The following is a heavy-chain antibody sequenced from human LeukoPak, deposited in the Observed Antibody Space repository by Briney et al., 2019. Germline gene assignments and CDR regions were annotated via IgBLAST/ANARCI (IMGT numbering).Heavy chain of an antibody. CDR1: GFTFSDYY. D-gene: IGHD2-15*01. Sequence: GGSLRLSCAASGFTFSDYYMSWIRQAPGKGLEWVSYISSSSSTIYYADSVKGRFTISRDNAKNSLYLQMNSLRDEDTAVYYCARVAPDIVVVVAALLSRGMDVWGQGTTVTVSS. CDR2: ISSSSSTI. CDR3: ARVAPDIVVVVAALLSRGMDV. J-gene: IGHJ6*02. V-gene: IGHV3-11*04.